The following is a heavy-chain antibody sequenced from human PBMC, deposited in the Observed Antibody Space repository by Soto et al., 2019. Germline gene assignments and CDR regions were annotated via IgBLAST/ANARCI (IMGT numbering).Heavy chain of an antibody. CDR2: ISRDGSVR. Sequence: GGSLRLSCAASGFTFSNYGIHWVRQAPGNGLEWVAVISRDGSVRYYADSVKGRFTVSRDNSKNTLYLQVNNLRPEDTAVYYCAKEYCGGHCSSDYFDYWGQGTLVTVSS. V-gene: IGHV3-30*18. CDR3: AKEYCGGHCSSDYFDY. CDR1: GFTFSNYG. D-gene: IGHD2-21*01. J-gene: IGHJ4*02.